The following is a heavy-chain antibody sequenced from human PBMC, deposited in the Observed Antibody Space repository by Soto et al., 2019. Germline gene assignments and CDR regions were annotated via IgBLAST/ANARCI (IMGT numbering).Heavy chain of an antibody. CDR3: ALRPAYGDYANLYT. D-gene: IGHD4-17*01. J-gene: IGHJ1*01. CDR1: GGSISSYY. CDR2: IYYSGST. Sequence: SETLSLTCTVSGGSISSYYWSWIRQPPGKGLEWIGYIYYSGSTNYNPSLKSRVTISVDTSKNQFSLKLSSVTAADTAVYYCALRPAYGDYANLYTCGRGTLVTVSS. V-gene: IGHV4-59*01.